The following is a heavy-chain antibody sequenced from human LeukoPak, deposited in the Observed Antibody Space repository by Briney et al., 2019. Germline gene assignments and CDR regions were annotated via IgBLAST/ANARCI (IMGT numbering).Heavy chain of an antibody. D-gene: IGHD6-6*01. Sequence: GGPLRLSCAASGFTFSSYSMNWVRQAPGKGLEWVSYISSSSSTIYYADSVKGRFTISRDNAKNSLYLQMNSLRAEDTAVYYCARDYSSSSYDYYYYMDVWGKGTTVTVSS. CDR1: GFTFSSYS. CDR2: ISSSSSTI. J-gene: IGHJ6*03. V-gene: IGHV3-48*01. CDR3: ARDYSSSSYDYYYYMDV.